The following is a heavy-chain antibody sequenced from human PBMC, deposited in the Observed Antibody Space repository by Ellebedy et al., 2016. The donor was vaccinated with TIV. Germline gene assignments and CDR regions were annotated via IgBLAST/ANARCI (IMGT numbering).Heavy chain of an antibody. CDR2: ISGGAT. D-gene: IGHD3-22*01. CDR1: GFAFSSNA. V-gene: IGHV3-23*01. Sequence: PGGSLRLSCAASGFAFSSNAMSWVRQAPGKGLEWVATISGGATASPDSVKGRFTISRDNTRNTLYLQMNSLRVEDTAIYYCTKDDHYDNGKFTAAHWGQGTQVTVSS. J-gene: IGHJ4*02. CDR3: TKDDHYDNGKFTAAH.